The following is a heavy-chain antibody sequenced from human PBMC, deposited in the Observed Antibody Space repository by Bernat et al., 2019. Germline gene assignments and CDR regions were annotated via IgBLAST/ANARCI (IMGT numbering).Heavy chain of an antibody. CDR3: AGPYSGYDLYYFDY. V-gene: IGHV4-39*01. CDR2: IYYSGST. CDR1: GGSISSSSYY. J-gene: IGHJ4*02. Sequence: QLQLQESGPGLVKPSETLSLTCTVSGGSISSSSYYWGWIRQPPGKELEWIGSIYYSGSTYYNPSLKSRVTISVDTSKTQFSLKLSSVTAADTAVYYCAGPYSGYDLYYFDYWGQGTLVTVSS. D-gene: IGHD5-12*01.